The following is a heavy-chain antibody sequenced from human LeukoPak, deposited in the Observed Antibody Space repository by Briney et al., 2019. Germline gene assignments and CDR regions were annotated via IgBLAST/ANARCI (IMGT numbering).Heavy chain of an antibody. CDR1: GFTFSSYA. Sequence: PGGSLRLSCAASGFTFSSYAMSWVRQAPGKGLEWISYISSSGSTIFYADSLKGRFTVSRDNAKNSLFLQVANLRGEDAAVYFCVRDLDVLTGYTPWSFDCWGQGTLVTVSS. D-gene: IGHD3-9*01. J-gene: IGHJ4*02. CDR3: VRDLDVLTGYTPWSFDC. V-gene: IGHV3-48*01. CDR2: ISSSGSTI.